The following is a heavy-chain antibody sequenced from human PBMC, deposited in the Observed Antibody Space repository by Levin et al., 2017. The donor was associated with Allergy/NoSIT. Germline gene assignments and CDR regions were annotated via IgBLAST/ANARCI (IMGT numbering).Heavy chain of an antibody. CDR3: AKGSTRFDP. CDR1: GGSFSGYY. Sequence: SETLSLTCAVYGGSFSGYYWSWIRQPPGKGLEWIGEINHSGSTNYNPSLKSRVTISVDTSKNQFSLKLSSVTAADTAVYYCAKGSTRFDPWGQGTLVTVSS. CDR2: INHSGST. J-gene: IGHJ5*02. V-gene: IGHV4-34*01. D-gene: IGHD2-2*01.